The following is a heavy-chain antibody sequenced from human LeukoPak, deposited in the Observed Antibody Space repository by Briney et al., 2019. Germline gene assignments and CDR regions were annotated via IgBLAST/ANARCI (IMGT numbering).Heavy chain of an antibody. D-gene: IGHD3-3*01. J-gene: IGHJ4*02. Sequence: HGGSLRLSCAASGFTFSDYYMSWVRQAPGKGLEWVSVIYSGGSTYYADSVKGRFTISRDNSKNTLYLQMNSLRAEDTAVYYCARDFSFDYWGQGTLVTVSS. CDR1: GFTFSDYY. CDR2: IYSGGST. CDR3: ARDFSFDY. V-gene: IGHV3-66*01.